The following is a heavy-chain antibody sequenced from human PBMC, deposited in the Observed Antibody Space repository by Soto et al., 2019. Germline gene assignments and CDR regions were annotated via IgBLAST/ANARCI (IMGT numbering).Heavy chain of an antibody. Sequence: TGGSLRLSCAASGFTFSSYAMSWVRQAPGKGLEWVSAISGSGGSTYYADSVKGRFTISRDNSKNTLYLQMNSLRAEDTAVYYCAKDAPNYYGSGSYSDYWGQGTLVTVSS. D-gene: IGHD3-10*01. J-gene: IGHJ4*02. CDR2: ISGSGGST. CDR1: GFTFSSYA. CDR3: AKDAPNYYGSGSYSDY. V-gene: IGHV3-23*01.